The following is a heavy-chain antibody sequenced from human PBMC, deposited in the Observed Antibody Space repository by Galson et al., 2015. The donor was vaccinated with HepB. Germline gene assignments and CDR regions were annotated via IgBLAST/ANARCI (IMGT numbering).Heavy chain of an antibody. CDR3: ARMDAREGHGDRAEYFQH. Sequence: SVKVSCKASGYTFTSYGISWVRQAPGQGLEWMGWISAYNGNTNYAQKLQGRVTMTTDTSTSTAYMELRSLRSDDTAVYYCARMDAREGHGDRAEYFQHWGQGTLVTVSS. CDR2: ISAYNGNT. V-gene: IGHV1-18*01. J-gene: IGHJ1*01. D-gene: IGHD4-17*01. CDR1: GYTFTSYG.